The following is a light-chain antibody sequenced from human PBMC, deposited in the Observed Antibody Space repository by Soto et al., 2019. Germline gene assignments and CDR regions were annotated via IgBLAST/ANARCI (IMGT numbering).Light chain of an antibody. J-gene: IGLJ3*02. V-gene: IGLV1-47*02. CDR2: SNN. CDR1: SSNIGSNY. Sequence: QAVVTQPPSASGTPGQRVTISCSGSSSNIGSNYVYWYQQLPGTAPKLLIYSNNQRPSGVPDRFSGSKSGTSASLTVTGLQAEDEADYYCQSYDSSLSGSGVFGGGTQLTVL. CDR3: QSYDSSLSGSGV.